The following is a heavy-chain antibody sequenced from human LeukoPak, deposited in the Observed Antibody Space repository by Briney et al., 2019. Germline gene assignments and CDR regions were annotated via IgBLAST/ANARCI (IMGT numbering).Heavy chain of an antibody. CDR2: IKQDGSEK. CDR3: ARVRCSSTSCFPDY. D-gene: IGHD2-2*01. V-gene: IGHV3-7*01. Sequence: GGSLRLSCAASGFTFSSYWMSWVRQAPGKGLEWVANIKQDGSEKYYVDSVKGRFTISRDNAKNSLYLQMNSLRAEDTAVYYCARVRCSSTSCFPDYWGQGTLVTVSS. CDR1: GFTFSSYW. J-gene: IGHJ4*02.